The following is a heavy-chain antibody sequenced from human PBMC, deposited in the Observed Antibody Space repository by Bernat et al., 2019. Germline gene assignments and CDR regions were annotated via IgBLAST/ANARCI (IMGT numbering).Heavy chain of an antibody. Sequence: EVQLVESGGGLVQPGGSLRLSCAGSGFTLSSYAVSWVRQAPGKGLEWVSGITITGGSTYYTDSVKGRFTISRDHSKNTLYLQMNSLRAEDTAVYYCARLGCGGDCSYFDLWGRGTLVTVSS. D-gene: IGHD2-21*02. CDR2: ITITGGST. CDR1: GFTLSSYA. CDR3: ARLGCGGDCSYFDL. J-gene: IGHJ2*01. V-gene: IGHV3-23*04.